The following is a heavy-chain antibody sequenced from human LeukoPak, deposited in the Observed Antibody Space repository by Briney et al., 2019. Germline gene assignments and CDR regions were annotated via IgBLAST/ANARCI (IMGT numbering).Heavy chain of an antibody. Sequence: SETLSLTCTVSGGSISSYYWSWIRQPPGKGLEWIGYIYYSGSTNYNPSLKSRVTISVDTSKNQFSLKLSSVTAADTAVYYCARDGQTLGEGHDYWGQGTLVTVSS. CDR2: IYYSGST. CDR1: GGSISSYY. CDR3: ARDGQTLGEGHDY. D-gene: IGHD3-10*01. V-gene: IGHV4-59*01. J-gene: IGHJ4*02.